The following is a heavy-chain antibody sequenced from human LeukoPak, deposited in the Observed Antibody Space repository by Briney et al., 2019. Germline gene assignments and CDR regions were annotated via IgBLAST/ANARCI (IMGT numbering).Heavy chain of an antibody. D-gene: IGHD3-10*01. V-gene: IGHV3-53*01. CDR2: IYSGGTT. CDR3: ARVTGPTSTMVRGVIIPAFDS. CDR1: GFTFSFYS. Sequence: GGSLRLSCAASGFTFSFYSMNWVRQAPGKGLEWVSVIYSGGTTYYADSVKGRFTISRDNSKNTLYLQMNSLRAEDTAVYYCARVTGPTSTMVRGVIIPAFDSWGQGTLVTVSS. J-gene: IGHJ4*02.